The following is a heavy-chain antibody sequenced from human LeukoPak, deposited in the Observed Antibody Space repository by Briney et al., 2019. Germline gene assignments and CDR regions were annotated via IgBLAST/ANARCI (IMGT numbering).Heavy chain of an antibody. D-gene: IGHD2-2*01. V-gene: IGHV4-34*01. Sequence: GSLRLSCAASGFTFSSYAMSWVRQPPGKGLEWIGEINHSGSTNYNPSLKSRVTISVDTSKNQFSLKLSSVTAADTAVYYCARLKGPLYCSSTSCYPKKTFDYWGQGTLVTVSS. CDR3: ARLKGPLYCSSTSCYPKKTFDY. CDR1: GFTFSSYA. CDR2: INHSGST. J-gene: IGHJ4*02.